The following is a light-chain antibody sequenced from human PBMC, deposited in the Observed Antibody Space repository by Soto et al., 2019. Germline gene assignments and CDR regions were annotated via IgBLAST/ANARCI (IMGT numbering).Light chain of an antibody. CDR2: GAS. CDR1: QSVRSH. V-gene: IGKV3-15*01. Sequence: IMLTQSPATLSVSPGERVTLSCRASQSVRSHLAWYHQKPGQPPRLLIYGASTRATGIPARFSGSGFGTEFTLTISSLQSEDFAVYYCQQYKNWPLFGQGTRLEI. J-gene: IGKJ5*01. CDR3: QQYKNWPL.